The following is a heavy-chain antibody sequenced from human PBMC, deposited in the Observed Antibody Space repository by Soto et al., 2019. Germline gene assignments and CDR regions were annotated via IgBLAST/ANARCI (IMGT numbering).Heavy chain of an antibody. D-gene: IGHD3-22*01. CDR2: ISSSSSYI. CDR3: AREPETYSYDSSGYYPRLYYGMDV. CDR1: GFTFSSYS. V-gene: IGHV3-21*01. J-gene: IGHJ6*02. Sequence: GGSLRLSCAASGFTFSSYSMNWVRQAPGKGLEWVSSISSSSSYIYYADSVKGRFTISRDNAKNSLYLQMNSLRAEDTAVYYCAREPETYSYDSSGYYPRLYYGMDVWGQGTTVTAP.